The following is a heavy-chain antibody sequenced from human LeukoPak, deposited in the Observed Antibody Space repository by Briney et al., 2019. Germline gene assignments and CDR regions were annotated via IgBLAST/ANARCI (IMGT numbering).Heavy chain of an antibody. V-gene: IGHV5-51*01. J-gene: IGHJ4*02. CDR2: IYPGDSDT. Sequence: GGSLRLSCAASGFTFTSYWIGWVRQMPGKGLEWMGIIYPGDSDTRYSPSFQGQVTISADKSISTAYLQWSSLKASDTAMYYCARRPSIGSGYFDYWGQGTLVTVSS. CDR1: GFTFTSYW. CDR3: ARRPSIGSGYFDY.